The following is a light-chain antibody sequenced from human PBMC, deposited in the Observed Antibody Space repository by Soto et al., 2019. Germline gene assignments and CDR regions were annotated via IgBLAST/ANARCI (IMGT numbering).Light chain of an antibody. Sequence: IVMTQSPATLSVSPGERATRSCRASQTIDKKLAGYQQRPGQAPRLLIYGASIRATGIPARFSGSGSGTEFTRTSSGLQSEDFGVYYCQQYKDWRTFGQGTNVDIK. J-gene: IGKJ1*01. CDR1: QTIDKK. V-gene: IGKV3-15*01. CDR2: GAS. CDR3: QQYKDWRT.